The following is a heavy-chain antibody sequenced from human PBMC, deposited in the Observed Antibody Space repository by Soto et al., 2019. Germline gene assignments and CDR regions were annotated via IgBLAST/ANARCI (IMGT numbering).Heavy chain of an antibody. CDR1: GGSISSGSYS. Sequence: SETLSLTCTVSGGSISSGSYSWSWIRQPPGQGLEWIGYIYHSGTTYYNPSLKSRVSLSVDTSKNQFSLKLTSVTAADTAVYYCAGRTGERAVYWYVDIWGRGTLVTVSS. J-gene: IGHJ2*01. D-gene: IGHD2-8*02. CDR2: IYHSGTT. CDR3: AGRTGERAVYWYVDI. V-gene: IGHV4-61*01.